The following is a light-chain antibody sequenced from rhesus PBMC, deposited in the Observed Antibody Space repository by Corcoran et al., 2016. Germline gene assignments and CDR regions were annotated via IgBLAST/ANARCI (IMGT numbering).Light chain of an antibody. V-gene: IGKV3-42*02. J-gene: IGKJ2*01. CDR2: DVS. CDR3: QQYNNWNS. Sequence: ETVMTQSPATLPLSPGERATLSCRASQSAGSNLAWYHQRPGQPPKFLIYDVSTRATGIPDRFSGSGSGAEFPLTISSLEPEDVGLYCCQQYNNWNSFGQGTKVEIK. CDR1: QSAGSN.